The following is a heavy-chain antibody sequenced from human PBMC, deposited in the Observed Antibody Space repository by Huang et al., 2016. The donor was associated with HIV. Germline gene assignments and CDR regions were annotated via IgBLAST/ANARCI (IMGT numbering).Heavy chain of an antibody. CDR2: KPSDGANK. J-gene: IGHJ4*02. V-gene: IGHV3-30*02. D-gene: IGHD3-16*01. Sequence: QVQLVESGGGVVQPGGSLRLSCAASGFTFSNYGMHWVRQAPGKGLQWVAFKPSDGANKYYADSVKGRFTISRDNSKNTVYLQMSSLGPEDTAVYYCAGTYGNFDYWGQGTLLTVSS. CDR1: GFTFSNYG. CDR3: AGTYGNFDY.